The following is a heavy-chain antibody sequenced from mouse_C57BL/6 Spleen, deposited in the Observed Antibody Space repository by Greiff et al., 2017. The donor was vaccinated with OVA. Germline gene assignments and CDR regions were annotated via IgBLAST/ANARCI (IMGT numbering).Heavy chain of an antibody. D-gene: IGHD5-1*01. Sequence: EVMLVESGGDLVKPGGSLKLSCAASGFTFSSYGMSWVRPTPDKRLEWVATISSGGSYTYYPDSVKGRFTISRDNAKNTLYLQMSSLKSEDTAMYYCARQGISTWYFDVWGTGTTVTVAS. CDR3: ARQGISTWYFDV. V-gene: IGHV5-6*01. CDR1: GFTFSSYG. J-gene: IGHJ1*03. CDR2: ISSGGSYT.